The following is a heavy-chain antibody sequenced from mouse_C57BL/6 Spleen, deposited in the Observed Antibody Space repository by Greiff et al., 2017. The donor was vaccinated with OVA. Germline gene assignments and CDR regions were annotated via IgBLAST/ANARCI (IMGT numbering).Heavy chain of an antibody. J-gene: IGHJ4*01. D-gene: IGHD2-4*01. CDR3: ARSYYDYDVGAIDY. CDR2: INTRSGNT. V-gene: IGHV1-81*01. CDR1: GYTFTSYG. Sequence: QVQLQQSGAELARPGASVKLSCKASGYTFTSYGISWVRQRTGQGLEWIGDINTRSGNTYYNEKFKGKVTMTADKSTSTAYMELRILTSEDSAVYFCARSYYDYDVGAIDYWGQGTSVTVSS.